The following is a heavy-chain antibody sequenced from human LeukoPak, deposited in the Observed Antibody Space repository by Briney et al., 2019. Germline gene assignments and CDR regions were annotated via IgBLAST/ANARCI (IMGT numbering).Heavy chain of an antibody. Sequence: SETLSLTCTVSGGSISSYYWSWIRQPPGKGLEWIGYIYYSGSTNYNPSLKSRVTISVDRSKNQFSLKLSSVTAADTAVYYCARARLLGYCSGGSCFPPYDAFDIWGQGTMVTVSS. CDR3: ARARLLGYCSGGSCFPPYDAFDI. J-gene: IGHJ3*02. D-gene: IGHD2-15*01. V-gene: IGHV4-59*12. CDR2: IYYSGST. CDR1: GGSISSYY.